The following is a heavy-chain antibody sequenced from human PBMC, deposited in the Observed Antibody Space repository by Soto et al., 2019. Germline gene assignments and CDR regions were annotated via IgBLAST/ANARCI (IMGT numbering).Heavy chain of an antibody. Sequence: SATLSLTCIVSGDSVSSGSYYWRWVRQPPGKGLEWIGYIFYSGNTNYNPSLQSRVTISVDTSKNQFSLKLRSVTAADTAMYYCARHYSGSYYSNWFDPWGPGTLVTVSS. CDR1: GDSVSSGSYY. CDR2: IFYSGNT. J-gene: IGHJ5*02. D-gene: IGHD1-26*01. CDR3: ARHYSGSYYSNWFDP. V-gene: IGHV4-61*01.